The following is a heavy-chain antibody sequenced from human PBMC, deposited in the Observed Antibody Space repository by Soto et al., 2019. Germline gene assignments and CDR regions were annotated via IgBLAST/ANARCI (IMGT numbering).Heavy chain of an antibody. CDR2: ITSDTNTI. Sequence: EVQLVESGGGLVQPGGFLRLSCAASGFRFNIYSMNWIRQAPGKGLEWFAYITSDTNTIKYADSVRGRFTISRANAKNSVDLQMNSLRDEDTAVYYCARSVEGHFDYWGQGTVVTVSS. J-gene: IGHJ4*02. D-gene: IGHD6-19*01. CDR1: GFRFNIYS. CDR3: ARSVEGHFDY. V-gene: IGHV3-48*02.